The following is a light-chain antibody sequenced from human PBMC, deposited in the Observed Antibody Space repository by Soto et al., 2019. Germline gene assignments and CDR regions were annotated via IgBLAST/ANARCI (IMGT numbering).Light chain of an antibody. CDR1: QSVTSSY. Sequence: EIVLTQSPGTLSLSPGERATLSCRASQSVTSSYLAWYQQKPGRAPRLLIYGASSRATGIPDRFSGSGSGTDFTLTLSRLEPEDFAVYYCQQYGTSPRTFGQGTKLEIK. CDR3: QQYGTSPRT. V-gene: IGKV3-20*01. CDR2: GAS. J-gene: IGKJ2*01.